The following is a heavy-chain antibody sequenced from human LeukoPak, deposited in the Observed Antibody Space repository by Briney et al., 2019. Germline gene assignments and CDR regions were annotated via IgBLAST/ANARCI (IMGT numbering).Heavy chain of an antibody. CDR3: ARSGWSSPFDY. Sequence: SETLSLTCTVSGGSISSYYWSWIRQPPGKGLEWIGYIYHSGSTYYNPSLKSRVTISVDRSKNQFSLKLSSVTAADTAVYYCARSGWSSPFDYWGQGTLVTVSS. D-gene: IGHD6-19*01. V-gene: IGHV4-59*12. CDR1: GGSISSYY. J-gene: IGHJ4*02. CDR2: IYHSGST.